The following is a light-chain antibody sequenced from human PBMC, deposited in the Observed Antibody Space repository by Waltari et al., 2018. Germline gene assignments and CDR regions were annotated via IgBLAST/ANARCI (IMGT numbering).Light chain of an antibody. CDR3: QQRYNWPPT. Sequence: EIVLTQSPATLSLSPGERATLSCRAGQSVSNYLVWYQQRPGQAPRLLIYNASNRATGIPARFSGSGSGTDFTLTISSLEPEDFAIYYCQQRYNWPPTFGQGTRLEI. CDR2: NAS. V-gene: IGKV3-11*01. CDR1: QSVSNY. J-gene: IGKJ5*01.